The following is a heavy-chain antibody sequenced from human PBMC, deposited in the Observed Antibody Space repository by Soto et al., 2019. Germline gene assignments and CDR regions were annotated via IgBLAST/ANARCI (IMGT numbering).Heavy chain of an antibody. V-gene: IGHV4-30-4*01. CDR2: IYYSGST. CDR3: ARAPPSAAGTNFDY. Sequence: TSETLSLTCTVSGGSISSGDYYWSWIRQPPGKGLEWIGYIYYSGSTYYNPSLKSRVTISVDTSKNQFSLKLSSVTAADTAVYYCARAPPSAAGTNFDYWGQGTLVTVSS. CDR1: GGSISSGDYY. D-gene: IGHD6-19*01. J-gene: IGHJ4*02.